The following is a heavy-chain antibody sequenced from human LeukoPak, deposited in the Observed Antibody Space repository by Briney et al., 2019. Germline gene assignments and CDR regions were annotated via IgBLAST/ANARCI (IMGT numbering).Heavy chain of an antibody. Sequence: GASVKVSCKVSGYTLTELSMHWVRQAPGKGLEWMGGFDPEDGETIYAQKFQGRVTMTTDTSTSTAYMELRSLRSDDTAVYYCARVELGYCSGGSCQIYYYYYMDVWGKGTTVTTSS. V-gene: IGHV1-24*01. CDR1: GYTLTELS. J-gene: IGHJ6*03. CDR3: ARVELGYCSGGSCQIYYYYYMDV. D-gene: IGHD2-15*01. CDR2: FDPEDGET.